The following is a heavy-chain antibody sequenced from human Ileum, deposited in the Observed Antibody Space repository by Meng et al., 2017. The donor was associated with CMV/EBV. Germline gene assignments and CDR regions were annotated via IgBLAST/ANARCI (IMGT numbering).Heavy chain of an antibody. CDR2: IDSDGTTT. Sequence: SGFPFSDYWMPWVRQAPGEGLVWVSRIDSDGTTTSYADSVEGRFTISRDNAKNTLYLQMNILRAEETAVYFCARGRVVGATGWYFDLWGRGTLVTVSS. CDR1: GFPFSDYW. V-gene: IGHV3-74*01. D-gene: IGHD1-26*01. CDR3: ARGRVVGATGWYFDL. J-gene: IGHJ2*01.